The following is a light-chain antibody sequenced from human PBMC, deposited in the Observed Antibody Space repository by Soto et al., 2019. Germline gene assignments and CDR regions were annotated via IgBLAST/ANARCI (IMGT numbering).Light chain of an antibody. Sequence: EVVLTQSPGTLSLSPGERATLSCRASQSIGSSYLAWYQQKPGQAPRLLIYGASSRATGIPDRFSGGGSGTDFSLTISRLDPEDFAVYCCQQYGSSPWTFGQGTKVDIK. CDR2: GAS. CDR1: QSIGSSY. J-gene: IGKJ1*01. CDR3: QQYGSSPWT. V-gene: IGKV3-20*01.